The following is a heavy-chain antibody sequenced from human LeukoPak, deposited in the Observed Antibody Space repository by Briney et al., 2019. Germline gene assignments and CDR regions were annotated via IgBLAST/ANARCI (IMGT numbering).Heavy chain of an antibody. V-gene: IGHV1-18*01. CDR1: GYTFTSYG. J-gene: IGHJ6*02. CDR3: ARGGHDFWSGYYGMDV. Sequence: ASVKVPCKASGYTFTSYGISWVRQAPGQGLEWMGWISGHTGNTQYAQNFQGRVSMTTDTSTRTAYMELRSLTSDDTAVYYCARGGHDFWSGYYGMDVWGQGTTVTVSS. D-gene: IGHD3-3*01. CDR2: ISGHTGNT.